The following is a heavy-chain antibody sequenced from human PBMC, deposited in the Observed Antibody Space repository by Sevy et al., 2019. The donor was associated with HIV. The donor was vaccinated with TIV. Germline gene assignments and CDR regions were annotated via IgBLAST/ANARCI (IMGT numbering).Heavy chain of an antibody. D-gene: IGHD6-13*01. CDR2: IYYSGST. CDR1: GGSVSSGSYY. CDR3: ARVRYSSSWYAKRLNWFDP. J-gene: IGHJ5*02. V-gene: IGHV4-61*01. Sequence: SETLSPTCTVSGGSVSSGSYYWSWIRQPPGKGLEWIGYIYYSGSTNYNPSLKSRVTISVDTSKNQFSLKLSSVTAADTAVYYCARVRYSSSWYAKRLNWFDPWGQGTLVTVSS.